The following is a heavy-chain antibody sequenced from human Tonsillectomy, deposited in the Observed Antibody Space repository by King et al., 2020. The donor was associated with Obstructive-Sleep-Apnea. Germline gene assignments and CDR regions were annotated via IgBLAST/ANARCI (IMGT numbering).Heavy chain of an antibody. V-gene: IGHV3-30*04. Sequence: VQLVESGGGVVQPGRSLRLSCAASGFTFSSYAMHWVRQAPGKGLEWVAVISYDGSNKYYADSVKGRFTISRENSKNTLYLQMNSLRAKETAVYYCARGYDFWSGYRHNWFDPWGQGTLVTVSS. J-gene: IGHJ5*02. CDR1: GFTFSSYA. D-gene: IGHD3-3*01. CDR3: ARGYDFWSGYRHNWFDP. CDR2: ISYDGSNK.